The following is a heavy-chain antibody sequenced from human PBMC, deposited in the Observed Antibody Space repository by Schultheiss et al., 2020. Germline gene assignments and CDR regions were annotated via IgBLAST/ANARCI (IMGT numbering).Heavy chain of an antibody. V-gene: IGHV1-2*02. D-gene: IGHD6-19*01. Sequence: ASVKVSCKASGGTFSSYAISWVRQAPGQGLEWMGWINPNSGGTNYAQKFQGRVTMTRDTSISTAYMELSSLRSEDTAVYYCARLAVAGSDYWGQGTLVTVSS. CDR2: INPNSGGT. J-gene: IGHJ4*02. CDR1: GGTFSSYA. CDR3: ARLAVAGSDY.